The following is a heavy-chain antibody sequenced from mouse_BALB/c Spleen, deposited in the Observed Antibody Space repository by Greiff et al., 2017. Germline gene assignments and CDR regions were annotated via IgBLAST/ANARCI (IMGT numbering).Heavy chain of an antibody. V-gene: IGHV5-6-5*01. CDR2: ISSGGST. Sequence: EVHLVESGGGLVKPGGSLKLSCAASGFTFSSYAMSWVRQTPEKRLEWVASISSGGSTYYPDSVKGRFTISRDNARNILYLQMSSLRSEDTAMYYCAREDYYGNYWYFDVWGAGTTVTVSS. CDR1: GFTFSSYA. CDR3: AREDYYGNYWYFDV. D-gene: IGHD2-1*01. J-gene: IGHJ1*01.